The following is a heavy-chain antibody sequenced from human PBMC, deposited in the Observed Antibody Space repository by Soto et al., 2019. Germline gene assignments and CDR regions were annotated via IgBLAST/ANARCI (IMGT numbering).Heavy chain of an antibody. D-gene: IGHD3-10*01. V-gene: IGHV3-66*01. J-gene: IGHJ4*02. CDR3: AVGATYGLLDY. CDR2: LYSGGTT. CDR1: GFTVSINY. Sequence: GVSLRLSFEACGFTVSINYMSWVRQAPGKGLEWVPVLYSGGTTHYAGSVKGRFTISRDNSKNTLYLQMDSLRAEDTAVYYCAVGATYGLLDYWGQGTLVTVSS.